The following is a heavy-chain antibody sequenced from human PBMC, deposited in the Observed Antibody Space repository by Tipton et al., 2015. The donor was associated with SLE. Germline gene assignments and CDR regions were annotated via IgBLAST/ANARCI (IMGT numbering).Heavy chain of an antibody. Sequence: TLSLTCTVSGGSISSTNYYWNWLRQPAGERLEWIGRISTGGDTSYNPSLKNRVTISIDISKNQFSLKMTSMTAADTAVYYCTKGVYSVLNWFDPWGQGTQVTVSS. J-gene: IGHJ5*02. CDR2: ISTGGDT. CDR1: GGSISSTNYY. V-gene: IGHV4-61*02. CDR3: TKGVYSVLNWFDP. D-gene: IGHD4-11*01.